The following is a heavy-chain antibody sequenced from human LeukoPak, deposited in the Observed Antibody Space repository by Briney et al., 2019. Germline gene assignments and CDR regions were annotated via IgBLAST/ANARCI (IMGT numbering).Heavy chain of an antibody. Sequence: SETLSLTCTVSGGSISSSSYYWGWIRQPPGKGLEWIGSIYYSGSTNYNPSLKSRVTISVDTSKNQFSLKLSSVTAADTAVYYCARLSWEFELYYYYYMDVWGKGTTVTVSS. CDR3: ARLSWEFELYYYYYMDV. J-gene: IGHJ6*03. D-gene: IGHD1-26*01. CDR2: IYYSGST. V-gene: IGHV4-39*07. CDR1: GGSISSSSYY.